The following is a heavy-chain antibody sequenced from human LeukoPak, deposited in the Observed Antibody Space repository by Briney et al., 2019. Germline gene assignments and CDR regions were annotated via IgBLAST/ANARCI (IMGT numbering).Heavy chain of an antibody. CDR1: GGSISSSAYY. V-gene: IGHV4-39*01. CDR2: IYYTGST. Sequence: SETLSLTCTVSGGSISSSAYYWGWLRQPPGKGLEWIGSIYYTGSTYYNPSLKTRVTISVDTSKNQFSLKLSSVTAADTAVYYCARHTALGSPLHYWGQGTLVTVSS. CDR3: ARHTALGSPLHY. J-gene: IGHJ4*02. D-gene: IGHD5-18*01.